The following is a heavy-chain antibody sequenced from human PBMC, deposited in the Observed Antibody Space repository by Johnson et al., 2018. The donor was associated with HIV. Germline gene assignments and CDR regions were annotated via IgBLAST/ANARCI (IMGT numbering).Heavy chain of an antibody. CDR1: GFTFTSYA. J-gene: IGHJ3*02. CDR2: VSYDGSTK. V-gene: IGHV3-30*04. D-gene: IGHD1-26*01. Sequence: QVQLVESGGGVVQPGRSLRLSCAASGFTFTSYAMHWVRQAPGKGLEWVAVVSYDGSTKYYADSVKGRFTISRDNSENKLYLQMNSLRAEGTAVLFCARDWSRRGSLQGGGAFDIWGQGTLVTVSA. CDR3: ARDWSRRGSLQGGGAFDI.